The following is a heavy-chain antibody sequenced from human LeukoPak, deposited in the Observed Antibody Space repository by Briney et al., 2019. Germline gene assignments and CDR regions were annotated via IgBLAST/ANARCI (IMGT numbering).Heavy chain of an antibody. CDR1: GFTFSSYW. V-gene: IGHV3-7*01. CDR2: IKQDGSEK. CDR3: ARDHCSSTSCYDYGMDV. J-gene: IGHJ6*02. D-gene: IGHD2-2*01. Sequence: GGSLRLSCAASGFTFSSYWMSWVRQAPGMGLEWVANIKQDGSEKYYVDSVKGRFTISRDNAKNSLYLQMNSLRAEDTAVYYCARDHCSSTSCYDYGMDVWGQGTTVTVSS.